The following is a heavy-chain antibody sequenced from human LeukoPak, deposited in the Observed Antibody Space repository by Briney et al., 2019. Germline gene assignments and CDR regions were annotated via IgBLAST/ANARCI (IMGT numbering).Heavy chain of an antibody. V-gene: IGHV3-74*01. CDR1: GVTFSSYW. D-gene: IGHD1-26*01. Sequence: AGGSLRLSCAASGVTFSSYWMHWVRQPPGKGLVWVSRITSDGSGIGYADSVKGRFSTSRYNAKNTLYLQMNSLRAEDTAVYYCASGRLVGAPDYWGQGTLVTVSS. J-gene: IGHJ4*02. CDR3: ASGRLVGAPDY. CDR2: ITSDGSGI.